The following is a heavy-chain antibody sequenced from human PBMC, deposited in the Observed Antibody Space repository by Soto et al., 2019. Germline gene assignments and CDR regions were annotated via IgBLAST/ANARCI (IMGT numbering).Heavy chain of an antibody. D-gene: IGHD1-7*01. V-gene: IGHV3-23*01. CDR3: ARDVRPTVRGNYFDP. CDR1: GFTFSRSA. CDR2: IVSNGYT. Sequence: QSGGSLRLSCTASGFTFSRSALSWVRQAPGQGLEWVSAIVSNGYTYYAESVRGRFTISRDISKNEIYLQMSSLRAEDTAVYYCARDVRPTVRGNYFDPWGQGTLVTVSS. J-gene: IGHJ5*02.